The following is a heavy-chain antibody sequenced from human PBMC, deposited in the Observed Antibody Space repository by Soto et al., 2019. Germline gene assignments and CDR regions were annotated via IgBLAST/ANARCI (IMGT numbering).Heavy chain of an antibody. CDR1: CGSISSSSYY. CDR2: IYYSGST. Sequence: SETLSLTCTVSCGSISSSSYYWGLIRQPPGKGLEWIGSIYYSGSTYYNPSLKSRVTISVDTSKNQFSLKLSSVTAADTAVYYCARLIRTWGMDVWGQGTTVTVSS. V-gene: IGHV4-39*01. J-gene: IGHJ6*02. CDR3: ARLIRTWGMDV.